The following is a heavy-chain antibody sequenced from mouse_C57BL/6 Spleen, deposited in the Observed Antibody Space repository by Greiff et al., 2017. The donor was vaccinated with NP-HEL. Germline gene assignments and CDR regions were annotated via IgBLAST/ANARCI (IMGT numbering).Heavy chain of an antibody. CDR1: GFTFSSYA. CDR3: ARDRLGRTYAMDY. J-gene: IGHJ4*01. CDR2: ISDGGSYT. V-gene: IGHV5-4*01. D-gene: IGHD4-1*01. Sequence: EVNVVESGGGLVKPGGSLKLSCAASGFTFSSYAMSWVRQTPEKRLEWVATISDGGSYTYYPDNVKGRFTISRDNAKNNLYLQMSHLKSEDTAMYYCARDRLGRTYAMDYWGQGTSVTVSS.